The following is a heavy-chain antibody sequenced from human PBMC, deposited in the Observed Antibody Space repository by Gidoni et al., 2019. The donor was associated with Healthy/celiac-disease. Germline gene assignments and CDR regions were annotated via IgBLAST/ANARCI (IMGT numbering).Heavy chain of an antibody. CDR3: AREYDYGDTGAFDI. J-gene: IGHJ3*02. CDR2: IYYSGST. Sequence: QVQLQESGPGLVKPSETLSLTCTVSGGSISSYYWSWIRQPPGKGLEWIGYIYYSGSTNYNPSLKSRVTISVDTSKNQFSLKLSSVTAADTAVYYCAREYDYGDTGAFDIWGQGTMVTVSS. D-gene: IGHD4-17*01. CDR1: GGSISSYY. V-gene: IGHV4-59*01.